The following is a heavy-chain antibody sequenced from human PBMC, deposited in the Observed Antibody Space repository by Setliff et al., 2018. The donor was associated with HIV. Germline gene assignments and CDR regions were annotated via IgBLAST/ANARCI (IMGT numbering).Heavy chain of an antibody. J-gene: IGHJ6*03. V-gene: IGHV3-23*01. Sequence: GGSLRLSCAASGFTFSAYAMTWVRRAPGRGLEWVSATTSNGRTTDYAESVRGRFTLSRDNSGNTLYLQMTSLRAEDTAIYYCAKATQLRSGVVDPAAKYFYYYMDVWGKGTTVTVSS. CDR3: AKATQLRSGVVDPAAKYFYYYMDV. D-gene: IGHD2-2*01. CDR1: GFTFSAYA. CDR2: TTSNGRTT.